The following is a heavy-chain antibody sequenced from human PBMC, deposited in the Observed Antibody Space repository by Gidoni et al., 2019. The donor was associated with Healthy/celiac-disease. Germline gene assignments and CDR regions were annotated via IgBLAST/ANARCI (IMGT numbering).Heavy chain of an antibody. D-gene: IGHD1-7*01. CDR3: ARGIRSDWNWYLGGSYGMDV. CDR1: GGSFSGYY. V-gene: IGHV4-34*01. CDR2: INHSGST. Sequence: QVQLQQWGAGLLKPSETLSLTCAVYGGSFSGYYWSWIRQPPGKGLEWIGEINHSGSTNYNPSLKRRVTISVDTSKNQFSLKLSSVTAADTAVYYCARGIRSDWNWYLGGSYGMDVWGQGTTVTVSS. J-gene: IGHJ6*02.